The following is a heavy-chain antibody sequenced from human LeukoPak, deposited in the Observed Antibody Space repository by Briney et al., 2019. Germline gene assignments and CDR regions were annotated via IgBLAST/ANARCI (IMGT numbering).Heavy chain of an antibody. J-gene: IGHJ4*02. CDR3: AKDALRYGDYVPNYFDY. Sequence: PGGSLRLSCSAPGFTFSSYGMHWVRQAPGKGLEWVAVISYDGSNKYYADSVKGRFTISRDNSKNTLYLQMNSLSAEDTAVYYCAKDALRYGDYVPNYFDYWGQGTLVTVSS. V-gene: IGHV3-30*18. CDR1: GFTFSSYG. D-gene: IGHD4-17*01. CDR2: ISYDGSNK.